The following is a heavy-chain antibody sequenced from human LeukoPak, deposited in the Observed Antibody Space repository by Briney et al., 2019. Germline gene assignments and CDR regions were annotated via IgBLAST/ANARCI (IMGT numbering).Heavy chain of an antibody. D-gene: IGHD6-6*01. CDR3: ARRSSSSGYYYYMDV. V-gene: IGHV4-39*01. CDR2: ISYSGST. CDR1: GGSINSNNYF. Sequence: NTSETLSLTCTVSGGSINSNNYFWGWFRQPPGKGLEWIGSISYSGSTYYNPSVQSRVTISEDTSRNQFFLKLTSLTAADTAVFYCARRSSSSGYYYYMDVWGKGTTVTVSS. J-gene: IGHJ6*03.